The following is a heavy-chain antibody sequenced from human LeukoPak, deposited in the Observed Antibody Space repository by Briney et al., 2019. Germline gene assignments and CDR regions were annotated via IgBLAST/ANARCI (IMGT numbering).Heavy chain of an antibody. J-gene: IGHJ4*02. D-gene: IGHD3-22*01. CDR2: INPNSGGT. CDR3: VSYYDSSGYYYAY. V-gene: IGHV1-2*06. Sequence: ASVKVSCKASGYTFTGYHIHWVRQAPGQGLEWMGRINPNSGGTNYAQKFQGRVTMTRDTSISTAYMELSRLRSDDTAVYYCVSYYDSSGYYYAYWGQGTLVTVSS. CDR1: GYTFTGYH.